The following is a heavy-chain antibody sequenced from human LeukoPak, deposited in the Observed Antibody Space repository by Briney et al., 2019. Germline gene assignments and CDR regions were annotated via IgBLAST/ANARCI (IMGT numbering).Heavy chain of an antibody. CDR2: ISYDGSNK. CDR3: ARDRKGIIRYYFDY. J-gene: IGHJ4*02. CDR1: GFTFSSYA. V-gene: IGHV3-30-3*01. Sequence: GGSLRLSCAASGFTFSSYAMHWVRQAPGKGLEWVAVISYDGSNKYYADSVKGRFTISRDNSKNTPYLQMNSLRAEDTAVYYCARDRKGIIRYYFDYWGQGTLVTVSS. D-gene: IGHD3-10*01.